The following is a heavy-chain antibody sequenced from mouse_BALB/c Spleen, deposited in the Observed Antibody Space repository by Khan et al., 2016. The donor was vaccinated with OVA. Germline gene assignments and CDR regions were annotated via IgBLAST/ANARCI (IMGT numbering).Heavy chain of an antibody. CDR1: GLSLTSYG. Sequence: VQLQESGPGLVAPSQSLSITCTVSGLSLTSYGVHWVRQPPGKGLEWLGVIWAGGSTNYNSALMSRLSISKDNSKSQVFLKMNRLQNDDTAMYYCARLEDIWGQGTTLTVSS. V-gene: IGHV2-9*02. CDR2: IWAGGST. D-gene: IGHD1-3*01. CDR3: ARLEDI. J-gene: IGHJ2*01.